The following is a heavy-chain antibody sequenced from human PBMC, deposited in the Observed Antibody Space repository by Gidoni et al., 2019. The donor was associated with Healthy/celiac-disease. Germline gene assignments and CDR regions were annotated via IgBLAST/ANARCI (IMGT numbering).Heavy chain of an antibody. CDR2: IKQDGSEK. J-gene: IGHJ6*01. CDR1: GFTFSSYW. V-gene: IGHV3-7*01. CDR3: ARDRIQLWFGYGMDV. Sequence: EVQLVESGGGLVQPGGSLRLSCAASGFTFSSYWMSWVRQAPGKGLEWVANIKQDGSEKYYVDSVKGRFTISRDNAKNSLYLQMNSLRAEDTAVYYCARDRIQLWFGYGMDVWGQGTTVTVSS. D-gene: IGHD5-18*01.